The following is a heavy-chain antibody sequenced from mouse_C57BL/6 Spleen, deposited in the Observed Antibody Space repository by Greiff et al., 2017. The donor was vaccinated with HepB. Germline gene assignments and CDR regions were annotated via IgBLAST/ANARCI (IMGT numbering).Heavy chain of an antibody. CDR3: ARSEILKWFAY. CDR2: IYPGDGDT. CDR1: GYAFSSSW. D-gene: IGHD1-3*01. V-gene: IGHV1-80*01. J-gene: IGHJ3*01. Sequence: QVQLQQSGAELVKPGASVKISCKASGYAFSSSWMNWVKQRPGTGLEWIGQIYPGDGDTNYNGKFKGKATLTADKSSSTAYMHLSSLTSEDSAVYFCARSEILKWFAYWGQGTLVTGSA.